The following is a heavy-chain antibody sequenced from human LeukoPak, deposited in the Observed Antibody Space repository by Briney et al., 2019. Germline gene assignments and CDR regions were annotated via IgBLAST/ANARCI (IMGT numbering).Heavy chain of an antibody. CDR3: ARGGSIAARSTFFDY. V-gene: IGHV3-7*01. CDR2: IKQDGSEK. CDR1: GFTFSSYW. Sequence: PGGSLRLSCAASGFTFSSYWMSWVRQAPGKGLEWVANIKQDGSEKYYVDSVKGRFIISRDNAKNSLYLQMNSLRAEDTAVYYCARGGSIAARSTFFDYWGQGTLVTVSS. J-gene: IGHJ4*02. D-gene: IGHD6-6*01.